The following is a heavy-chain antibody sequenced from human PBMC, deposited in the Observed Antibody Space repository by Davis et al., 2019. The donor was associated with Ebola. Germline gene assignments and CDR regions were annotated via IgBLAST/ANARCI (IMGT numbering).Heavy chain of an antibody. CDR2: IYYTGST. CDR1: GGSISSYY. CDR3: ARVRLWLYNNFDY. V-gene: IGHV4-59*01. J-gene: IGHJ4*02. Sequence: GSLRLSCTVSGGSISSYYWSWIRQPPGKGLEWIGYIYYTGSTKYNPSLKSRVTISVDTSKNQFSLKLSSVTAADTAVYYCARVRLWLYNNFDYWGQGTLVTVSS. D-gene: IGHD1-1*01.